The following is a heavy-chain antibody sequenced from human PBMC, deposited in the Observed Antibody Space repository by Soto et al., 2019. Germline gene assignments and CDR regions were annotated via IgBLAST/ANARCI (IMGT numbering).Heavy chain of an antibody. CDR1: GFTFSSYA. CDR3: ARPCWACIALAGTGYFQH. J-gene: IGHJ1*01. D-gene: IGHD6-19*01. CDR2: ISYDGSNK. V-gene: IGHV3-30-3*01. Sequence: QVQLVESGGGVVQPGRSLRLSCAASGFTFSSYAMHWVRQAPGKGLEWVAVISYDGSNKYYADSVKGRFTISRDNSKNTLYLQMNSLRAEDTAVYYCARPCWACIALAGTGYFQHWGQGTLVTVSS.